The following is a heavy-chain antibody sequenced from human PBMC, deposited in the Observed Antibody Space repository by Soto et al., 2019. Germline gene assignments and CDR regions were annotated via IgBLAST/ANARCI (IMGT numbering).Heavy chain of an antibody. V-gene: IGHV1-18*01. CDR3: ARDNGYYDF. CDR1: GYTFSSYS. D-gene: IGHD2-8*01. J-gene: IGHJ4*02. Sequence: ASVKVSCKPSGYTFSSYSINWVRQAPGQGLEWMAWISTTSGNTHYAERVQGRVTVTLDKSARTASMEMWGLTSDDTAVYFCARDNGYYDFWGQGTLVTVSS. CDR2: ISTTSGNT.